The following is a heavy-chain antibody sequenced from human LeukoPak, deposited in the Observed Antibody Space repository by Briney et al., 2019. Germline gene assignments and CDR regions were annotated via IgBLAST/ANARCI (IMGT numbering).Heavy chain of an antibody. D-gene: IGHD2-21*02. CDR3: ARGGSTDSIHSCGGNCYFLDY. CDR2: INPNSGGT. J-gene: IGHJ4*02. CDR1: GYTFTGYY. V-gene: IGHV1-2*06. Sequence: ASVKVSCKASGYTFTGYYMHWVRQAPGQGLEWMGRINPNSGGTNYAQKFQGRVTMTRDTSISTAYMELSRLGSDDTAVYYCARGGSTDSIHSCGGNCYFLDYWGQGTLVTVSS.